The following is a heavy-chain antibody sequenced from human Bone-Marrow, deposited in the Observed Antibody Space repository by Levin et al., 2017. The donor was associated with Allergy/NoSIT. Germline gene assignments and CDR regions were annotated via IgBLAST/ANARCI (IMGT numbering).Heavy chain of an antibody. CDR2: TKNRANNYAT. CDR3: AISRSVGGTFDC. Sequence: GGSLRLSCAASGFSFSDHYMDWVRQAPGKGLEWVGRTKNRANNYATEYAASVEGRFTISRDDAKTSLYLQMNSLKSEDTAVYYCAISRSVGGTFDCWGQGTLVTVSS. CDR1: GFSFSDHY. D-gene: IGHD6-19*01. V-gene: IGHV3-72*01. J-gene: IGHJ4*02.